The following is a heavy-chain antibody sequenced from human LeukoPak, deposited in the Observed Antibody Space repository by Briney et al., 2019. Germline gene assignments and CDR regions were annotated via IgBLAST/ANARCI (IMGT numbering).Heavy chain of an antibody. D-gene: IGHD3-3*01. CDR1: GFTFEDYA. V-gene: IGHV3-9*03. Sequence: GGSLRLSCAASGFTFEDYAMHWVRQAPGKGLEWVSGISWNSGGIRYADSVKGRFTISRDNAKNSLYLQMNSLRDEDMALYYCAKDMSHDFWSGFVFDYWGQGTLVTVSS. J-gene: IGHJ4*02. CDR2: ISWNSGGI. CDR3: AKDMSHDFWSGFVFDY.